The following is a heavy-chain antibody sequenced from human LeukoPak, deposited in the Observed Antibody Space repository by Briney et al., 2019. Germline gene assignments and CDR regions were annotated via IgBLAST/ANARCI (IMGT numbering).Heavy chain of an antibody. V-gene: IGHV3-7*01. CDR1: GFTFRTYW. D-gene: IGHD2-21*01. J-gene: IGHJ4*02. Sequence: PGGSLRLSCGASGFTFRTYWMSWVRQAPGKGLEWVANTREDGSEKYYVDSVEGRFTISRDNAKNSLYLQMNSLRVEDTAVYYCVREGYFVFDFWGQGALVTVSS. CDR2: TREDGSEK. CDR3: VREGYFVFDF.